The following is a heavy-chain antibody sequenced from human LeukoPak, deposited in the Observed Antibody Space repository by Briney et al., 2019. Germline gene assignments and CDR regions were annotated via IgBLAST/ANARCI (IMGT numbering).Heavy chain of an antibody. CDR1: GGSMSSYY. V-gene: IGHV4-59*01. CDR2: IHYSGST. J-gene: IGHJ4*02. D-gene: IGHD4-17*01. Sequence: SETLSLTCTVSGGSMSSYYWSWIRQPPGKRLEWIGYIHYSGSTNYNPSLKSRVTISIDTSKKQFSLKLSSVTAADTAVYYCARGDGDYEAPYWGQGTLVTVSS. CDR3: ARGDGDYEAPY.